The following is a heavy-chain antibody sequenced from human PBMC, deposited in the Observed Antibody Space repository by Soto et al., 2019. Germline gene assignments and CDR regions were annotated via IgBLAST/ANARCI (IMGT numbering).Heavy chain of an antibody. CDR3: ARGPVITTRHWFDP. V-gene: IGHV1-8*01. CDR2: MNPNSGNT. J-gene: IGHJ5*02. D-gene: IGHD4-4*01. CDR1: GYTFTSYD. Sequence: QVQLVQSGAEVKKPGASVKVSCKASGYTFTSYDINWVRQATGQGLEWMGWMNPNSGNTGYAQKFQGRVTMTRNTXXSTAYMELSSLRSEDTAVYFCARGPVITTRHWFDPWGQGTLVTVSS.